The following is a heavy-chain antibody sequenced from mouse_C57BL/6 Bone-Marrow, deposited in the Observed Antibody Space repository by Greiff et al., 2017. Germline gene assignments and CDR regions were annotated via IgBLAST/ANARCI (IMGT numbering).Heavy chain of an antibody. CDR1: GYTFTSYW. CDR2: IYPSDSET. J-gene: IGHJ2*01. Sequence: QVQLQQPGAELVSPGSSVKLSCKASGYTFTSYWMDWVKQRPGQGLEWIGNIYPSDSETHYNQKFKDKATLTVDKSSSTAYMQLSSLTSEDSAVYYCASSGAGTLFDYWGQGTTLTVSS. D-gene: IGHD4-1*01. V-gene: IGHV1-61*01. CDR3: ASSGAGTLFDY.